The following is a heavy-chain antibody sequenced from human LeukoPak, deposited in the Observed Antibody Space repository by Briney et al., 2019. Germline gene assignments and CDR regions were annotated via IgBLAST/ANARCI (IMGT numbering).Heavy chain of an antibody. Sequence: GGSLRLSCAAPGFTFSSNWMSWVRQAPGKGLEWVANIKEDGSEKYYVDSVKGRFTISRDNAKNSLYLQMNSLRAEDTAVYYCARDEYNWNVDAFDIWGQGTVVTVSS. D-gene: IGHD1-20*01. V-gene: IGHV3-7*01. CDR1: GFTFSSNW. CDR3: ARDEYNWNVDAFDI. J-gene: IGHJ3*02. CDR2: IKEDGSEK.